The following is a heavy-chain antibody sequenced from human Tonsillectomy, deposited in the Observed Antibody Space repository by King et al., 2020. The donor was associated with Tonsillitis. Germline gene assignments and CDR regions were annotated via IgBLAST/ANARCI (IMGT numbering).Heavy chain of an antibody. J-gene: IGHJ3*02. V-gene: IGHV3-15*01. CDR1: GFTFSNAW. CDR3: TSSMIVVALDAFDI. D-gene: IGHD3-22*01. Sequence: VQLVESGGGLVKPGGSLRLSCAASGFTFSNAWMSWVRQAPGKGLEWVGRIKSKTDGGTTDYAAPVKGRFTISRDDSKNTLYLQMNSLKTEDTAVYYCTSSMIVVALDAFDIWRQWTMVTVSS. CDR2: IKSKTDGGTT.